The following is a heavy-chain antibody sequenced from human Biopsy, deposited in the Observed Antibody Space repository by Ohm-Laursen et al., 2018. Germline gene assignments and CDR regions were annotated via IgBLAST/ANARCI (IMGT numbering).Heavy chain of an antibody. Sequence: ASVKVSCKASAYSFGDHRIHWVRQAPGQGLEWMGWIDPKSGGTNYAQKFQGRVTMTRDTSISTTYMELRRLTSDDTAVFYCARELGDCWGGRQFDFWGQGTLVTVSS. CDR1: AYSFGDHR. CDR3: ARELGDCWGGRQFDF. CDR2: IDPKSGGT. D-gene: IGHD2-15*01. J-gene: IGHJ5*01. V-gene: IGHV1-2*02.